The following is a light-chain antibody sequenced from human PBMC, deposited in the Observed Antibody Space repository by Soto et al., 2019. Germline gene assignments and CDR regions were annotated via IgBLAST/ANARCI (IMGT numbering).Light chain of an antibody. J-gene: IGKJ1*01. CDR1: QGISNY. V-gene: IGKV1-27*01. Sequence: DIQMTQSPSSLSASVGDRVTITCRASQGISNYLAWYQQKPGKVPKLLIYAASTLQSGVPSRFSGSGSGTDFTLTISSLQPEDFAVYYCQHHNNWFSWTFGQGTKVDIK. CDR3: QHHNNWFSWT. CDR2: AAS.